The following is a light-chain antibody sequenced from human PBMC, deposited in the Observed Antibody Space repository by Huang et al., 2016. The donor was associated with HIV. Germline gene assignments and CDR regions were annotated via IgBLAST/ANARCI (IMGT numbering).Light chain of an antibody. Sequence: IQLTQSPSSLSLLIGDRVTITCRASQDISNYLAWYQQKPRQPPKVLIYAASGLPGGVPSRFSGSGSGRNFTLNINNLQPEDFGTYYCQQRNSYPSTFGQGTRLEIK. CDR2: AAS. CDR1: QDISNY. CDR3: QQRNSYPST. V-gene: IGKV1-9*01. J-gene: IGKJ5*01.